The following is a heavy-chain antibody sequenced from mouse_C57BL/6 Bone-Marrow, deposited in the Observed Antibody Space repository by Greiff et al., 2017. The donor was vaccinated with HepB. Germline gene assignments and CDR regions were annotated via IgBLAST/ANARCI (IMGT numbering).Heavy chain of an antibody. V-gene: IGHV7-3*01. Sequence: EVKLQESGGGLVQPGGSLSLSCAASGFTFTDYYMSWVRQPPGKALEWLGFISNKANGYTTEYSASVKGRFTISRDNSQSILYLQMNALRAEDSATYDCARYRYGSPYWYFDVWGTGTTVTVSS. CDR3: ARYRYGSPYWYFDV. D-gene: IGHD1-1*01. CDR2: ISNKANGYTT. J-gene: IGHJ1*03. CDR1: GFTFTDYY.